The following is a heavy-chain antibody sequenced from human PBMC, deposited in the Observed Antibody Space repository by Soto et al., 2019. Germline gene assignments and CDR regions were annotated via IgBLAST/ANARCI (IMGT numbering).Heavy chain of an antibody. CDR2: ITRDGYNK. V-gene: IGHV3-30*04. D-gene: IGHD6-6*01. Sequence: LRLSCAVSGFIFKNYALNWVRQAPGKGLEWVASITRDGYNKYYADSVKGRFTISRDNSKNTLSLQMTALRVEDSSVYYCTKSSGGSSSVGMDYWGPGTLVTV. CDR3: TKSSGGSSSVGMDY. CDR1: GFIFKNYA. J-gene: IGHJ4*02.